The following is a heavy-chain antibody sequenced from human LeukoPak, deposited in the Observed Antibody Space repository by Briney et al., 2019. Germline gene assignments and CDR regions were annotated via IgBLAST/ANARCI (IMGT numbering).Heavy chain of an antibody. CDR1: GGSISSYF. D-gene: IGHD5-18*01. V-gene: IGHV4-59*12. J-gene: IGHJ4*02. CDR2: IYYSGST. CDR3: ARSTDVDTAMAYFDY. Sequence: SETLSLTCTVSGGSISSYFWSWIRQPPGKGLEWIGYIYYSGSTYYNPSLKSRVTISVDTSKNQFSLKLSSVTAADTAVYYCARSTDVDTAMAYFDYWGQGTLVTVSS.